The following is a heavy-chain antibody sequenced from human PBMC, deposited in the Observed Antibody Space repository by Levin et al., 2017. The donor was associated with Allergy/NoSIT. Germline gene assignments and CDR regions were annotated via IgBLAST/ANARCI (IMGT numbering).Heavy chain of an antibody. CDR3: ARALRITMVRGGKGWFDP. V-gene: IGHV4-34*01. CDR1: GGSFSGYY. J-gene: IGHJ5*02. D-gene: IGHD3-10*01. Sequence: PGGSLRLSCAVYGGSFSGYYWSWIRQPPGKGLEWIGEINHSGSTNYNPSLKSRVTISVDTSKNQFSLKLSSVTAADTAVYYCARALRITMVRGGKGWFDPWGQGTLVTVSS. CDR2: INHSGST.